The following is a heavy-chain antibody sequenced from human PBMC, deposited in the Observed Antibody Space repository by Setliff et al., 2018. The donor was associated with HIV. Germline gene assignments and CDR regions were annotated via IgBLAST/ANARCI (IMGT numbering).Heavy chain of an antibody. CDR1: GGSLNTGTYY. D-gene: IGHD3-3*01. Sequence: PSETLSLTCTVSGGSLNTGTYYWSWIRQPPGKGLEWIGEINHSGSTNYNPSLKSRVTILVDTSKNQFSLKLSSVTAADTAVYYCARVYYDFWSGYWGYYYYYYMDVWGKGTTVTVSS. CDR2: INHSGST. CDR3: ARVYYDFWSGYWGYYYYYYMDV. J-gene: IGHJ6*03. V-gene: IGHV4-39*07.